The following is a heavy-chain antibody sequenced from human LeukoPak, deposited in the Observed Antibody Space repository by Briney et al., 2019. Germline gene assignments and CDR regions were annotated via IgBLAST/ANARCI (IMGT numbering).Heavy chain of an antibody. CDR3: ASGPQLQKYSSGTNWFDP. D-gene: IGHD6-19*01. Sequence: SETLSLTCTVSGGSISSSSYYWGWIRQPPGKGLEWIGSIYYSGSTYYNPSLKSRVTISVDTSKNQSSLKLSSVTAADTAVYYCASGPQLQKYSSGTNWFDPWGQGTLVTVSS. CDR2: IYYSGST. J-gene: IGHJ5*02. CDR1: GGSISSSSYY. V-gene: IGHV4-39*01.